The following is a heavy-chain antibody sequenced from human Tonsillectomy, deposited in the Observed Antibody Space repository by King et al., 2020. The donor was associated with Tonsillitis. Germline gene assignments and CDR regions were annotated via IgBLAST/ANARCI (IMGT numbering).Heavy chain of an antibody. D-gene: IGHD6-13*01. CDR3: SAHIAAAVPFYS. CDR2: IYYSGST. J-gene: IGHJ5*02. CDR1: GGSISSYY. V-gene: IGHV4-59*08. Sequence: QLPESGPGLVKPSTTLSLTCTVSGGSISSYYWSWVRQPPGKGLEWIGYIYYSGSTNYNPSLKSRVTISVDTSKNQFSLRLNSVTAADTAVYYCSAHIAAAVPFYSWGQGPLVTVSS.